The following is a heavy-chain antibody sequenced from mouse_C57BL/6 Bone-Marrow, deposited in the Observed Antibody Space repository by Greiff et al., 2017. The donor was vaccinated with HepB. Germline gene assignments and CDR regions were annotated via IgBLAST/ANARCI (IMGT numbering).Heavy chain of an antibody. D-gene: IGHD1-1*01. CDR1: GFTFNTYA. CDR2: IRSKSSNYAT. V-gene: IGHV10-3*01. J-gene: IGHJ4*01. CDR3: VSGITTPREYYAMDY. Sequence: EVKVEESGGGLVQPKGSLKLSCAASGFTFNTYAMHWVRQAPGKGLEWVARIRSKSSNYATYYADSVKDRFTISRDDSQSKLYLQMNNLKTEDTAMYYCVSGITTPREYYAMDYWGQGTSVTVSS.